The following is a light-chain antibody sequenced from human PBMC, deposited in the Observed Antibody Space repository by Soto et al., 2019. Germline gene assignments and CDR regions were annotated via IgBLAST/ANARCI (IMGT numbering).Light chain of an antibody. CDR3: QQYRDSRT. J-gene: IGKJ1*01. CDR2: GAS. Sequence: EIVLTQSPGTLSLSPGERATLSCRASQSVSNNYLAWYQQKPGQAPRLLIYGASNRATGIPDRFSGSGSGTDFTLTTSRLEPEDFAGYYCQQYRDSRTFGQGTKVDIK. V-gene: IGKV3-20*01. CDR1: QSVSNNY.